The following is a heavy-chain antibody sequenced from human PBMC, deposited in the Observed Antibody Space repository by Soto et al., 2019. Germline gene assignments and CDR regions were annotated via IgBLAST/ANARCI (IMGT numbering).Heavy chain of an antibody. J-gene: IGHJ4*02. Sequence: QVQLVESGGGVVQPGRSLRLSCAASGFTFSSYGMHWVRQAPGKGLEWVAVISYDGSNKYYADSVKGRFTISRDNSKNTLYLQMNSLRDEDTAIYYCAKDHWGSYSGQGALVTVSS. CDR3: AKDHWGSY. D-gene: IGHD3-16*01. CDR2: ISYDGSNK. CDR1: GFTFSSYG. V-gene: IGHV3-30*18.